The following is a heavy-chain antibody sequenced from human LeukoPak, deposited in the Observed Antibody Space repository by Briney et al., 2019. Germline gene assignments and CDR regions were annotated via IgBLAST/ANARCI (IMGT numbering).Heavy chain of an antibody. Sequence: SETLSLTCTVSGGSISSYYWSWIRQPPGKGLEWIGYIYYSGSTNYSPSLKSRVTISVDTSKNQFSLKLSSVTAADTAVYYCARTAGIVVVVAATPGYFDYWGQGTLVTVSS. D-gene: IGHD2-15*01. CDR3: ARTAGIVVVVAATPGYFDY. CDR2: IYYSGST. CDR1: GGSISSYY. V-gene: IGHV4-59*01. J-gene: IGHJ4*02.